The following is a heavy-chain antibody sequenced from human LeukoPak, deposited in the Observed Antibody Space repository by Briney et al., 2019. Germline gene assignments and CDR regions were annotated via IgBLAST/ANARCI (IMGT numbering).Heavy chain of an antibody. CDR1: GFTFRTYG. D-gene: IGHD2-15*01. CDR3: AKPDAETDIVVVVAAPRPFDW. J-gene: IGHJ4*02. Sequence: PGGSLTLSCAAYGFTFRTYGMHWVRQAPGQGLEWVADISYDGSNKYYAVSVRGRFTISRDNSKNTLYLQMNSLRAEDTAVYYCAKPDAETDIVVVVAAPRPFDWWGQGTLVTVS. V-gene: IGHV3-30*18. CDR2: ISYDGSNK.